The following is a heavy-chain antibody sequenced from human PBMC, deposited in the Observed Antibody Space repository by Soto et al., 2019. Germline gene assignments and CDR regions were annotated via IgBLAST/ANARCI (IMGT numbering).Heavy chain of an antibody. V-gene: IGHV1-18*01. CDR1: GYTFTSYG. CDR3: AGGGVISSWRYWFGP. D-gene: IGHD6-13*01. J-gene: IGHJ5*02. Sequence: QVQLVQSGAEVKKPGASVKVSCKASGYTFTSYGISWVRQAPGQGLEWMGWISAYNGNTNYAQKLQGRVTMTTDTSTSTAHMELRSLRCDDAAVYCCAGGGVISSWRYWFGPWGQGAQGTVSS. CDR2: ISAYNGNT.